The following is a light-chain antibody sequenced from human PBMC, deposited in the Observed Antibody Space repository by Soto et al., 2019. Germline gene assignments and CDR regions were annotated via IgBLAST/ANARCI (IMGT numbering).Light chain of an antibody. CDR2: DVS. CDR1: SSDVGGYNY. CDR3: CSYEGSYVYV. V-gene: IGLV2-11*01. Sequence: QSVLTQPRSVSGSPGQSVTISCTGTSSDVGGYNYVSWYQQHPGKAPKLMLHDVSKRPSGVPDRFSGSKSGNTASLTISGLQAEDEADYYCCSYEGSYVYVFGTGTKVTVL. J-gene: IGLJ1*01.